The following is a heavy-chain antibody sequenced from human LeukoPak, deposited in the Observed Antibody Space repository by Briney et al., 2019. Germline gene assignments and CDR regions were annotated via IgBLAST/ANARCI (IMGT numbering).Heavy chain of an antibody. J-gene: IGHJ3*02. V-gene: IGHV3-23*01. CDR3: ARVGDNDAFDI. CDR2: ISGSGGST. D-gene: IGHD4-17*01. Sequence: GGSLRLSCAASGFTFSSYGMSWVRQAPGKGLEWVSAISGSGGSTYYADSVEGRFTISRDNSKNTLYLQMGSLRAEDMAVYYCARVGDNDAFDIWGQGTMVTVSS. CDR1: GFTFSSYG.